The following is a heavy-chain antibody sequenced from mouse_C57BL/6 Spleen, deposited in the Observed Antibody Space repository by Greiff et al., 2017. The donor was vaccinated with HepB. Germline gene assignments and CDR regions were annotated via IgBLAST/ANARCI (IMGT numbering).Heavy chain of an antibody. D-gene: IGHD1-1*01. J-gene: IGHJ1*03. CDR1: GYSITSGYY. Sequence: VQLQQSGPGLVKPSQSLSLTCSVTGYSITSGYYWNWIRQFPGNKLEWMGYISYDGSNNYNPSLKNRISITRYTSKNQFFLKLNSVTTEDTATYYCASYYYGSSPYWYFDVWGTGTTVTVSS. V-gene: IGHV3-6*01. CDR2: ISYDGSN. CDR3: ASYYYGSSPYWYFDV.